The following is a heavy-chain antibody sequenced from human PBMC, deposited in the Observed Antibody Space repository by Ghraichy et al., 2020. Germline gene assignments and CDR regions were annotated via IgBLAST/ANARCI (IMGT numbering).Heavy chain of an antibody. D-gene: IGHD5-12*01. J-gene: IGHJ5*02. CDR2: IFNSGTT. CDR3: ARGYELWT. Sequence: GGSLRLSCAASGFIVSNYYMSWVRQAPGKGLEWVSGIFNSGTTYYADSVKGRFTSSRDNSKNSLYLQMNSLRTEDTAVYYCARGYELWTCGQGTLVTVSS. V-gene: IGHV3-66*02. CDR1: GFIVSNYY.